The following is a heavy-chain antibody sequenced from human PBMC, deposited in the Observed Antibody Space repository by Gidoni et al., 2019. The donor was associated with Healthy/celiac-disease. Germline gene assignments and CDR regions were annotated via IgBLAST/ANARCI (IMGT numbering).Heavy chain of an antibody. CDR3: ARGRGLRRPLDY. D-gene: IGHD5-12*01. CDR1: VGSFSGYY. Sequence: QVQLQQRGAGLLKPSATLSLTCAVYVGSFSGYYWSWIRQPPGKGLEWIGEINHSGSTNYNPSLKSRVTISVDTSKNQFSLKLSSVTAADTAVYYCARGRGLRRPLDYWGQGTLVTVSS. CDR2: INHSGST. J-gene: IGHJ4*02. V-gene: IGHV4-34*01.